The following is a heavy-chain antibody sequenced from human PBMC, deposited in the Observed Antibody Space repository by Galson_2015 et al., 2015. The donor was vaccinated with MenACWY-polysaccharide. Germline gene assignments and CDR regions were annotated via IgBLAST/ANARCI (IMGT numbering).Heavy chain of an antibody. D-gene: IGHD1-26*01. CDR1: CFTFISNGLF. CDR3: ARVEKYSGSSYILY. CDR2: DFRSGNT. V-gene: IGHV4-38-2*02. Sequence: LPCSAFCFTFISNGLFWGRQPPGPGEGRVANVSDFRSGNTYYNPSLKRLITISVDTTKNHFSQKLSTGTAADTAVYYCARVEKYSGSSYILYWGQGTLVTVSS. J-gene: IGHJ4*02.